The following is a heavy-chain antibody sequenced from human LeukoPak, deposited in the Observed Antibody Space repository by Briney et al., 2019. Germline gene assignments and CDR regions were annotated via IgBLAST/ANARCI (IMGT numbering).Heavy chain of an antibody. D-gene: IGHD6-13*01. Sequence: GGSLRLSCAASGFAFSSYSMNWARQAPGKGLEWVSSISSSSTYIYYADSVKGRFTISRDNAKNSLYLQMNSLRAEDTAVYYCARVEEVSSSWPFDYWGQGTLVTVSS. CDR3: ARVEEVSSSWPFDY. CDR1: GFAFSSYS. J-gene: IGHJ4*02. V-gene: IGHV3-21*01. CDR2: ISSSSTYI.